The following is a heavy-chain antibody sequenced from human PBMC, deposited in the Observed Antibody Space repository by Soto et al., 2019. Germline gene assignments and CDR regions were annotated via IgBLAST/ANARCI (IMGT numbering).Heavy chain of an antibody. J-gene: IGHJ6*01. CDR3: AKDSFSYGAVIPRFGSGGMDV. D-gene: IGHD3-3*01. Sequence: PGGSLRLSCAASGFTFSSYGMHWVRQAPGKGLEWVAVISYDGSNKYYADSVKGRFTISRDNSKNTLYLQMNSLGAEDNAVYYCAKDSFSYGAVIPRFGSGGMDVWGQGTTVTV. CDR2: ISYDGSNK. V-gene: IGHV3-30*18. CDR1: GFTFSSYG.